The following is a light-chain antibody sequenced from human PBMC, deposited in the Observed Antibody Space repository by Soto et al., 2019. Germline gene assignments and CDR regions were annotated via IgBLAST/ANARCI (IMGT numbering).Light chain of an antibody. J-gene: IGLJ2*01. CDR3: CSYGGSYVTVV. V-gene: IGLV2-11*01. CDR1: SSDVGGYNY. Sequence: QSALTQPRSVSGSPGQSVTISCTGTSSDVGGYNYVSWYQQHPGKAPKLMIFDVTRRPSGVPDRFSGSKSGNTASLTISGLQAEDEADYYCCSYGGSYVTVVFGGGTKLTVL. CDR2: DVT.